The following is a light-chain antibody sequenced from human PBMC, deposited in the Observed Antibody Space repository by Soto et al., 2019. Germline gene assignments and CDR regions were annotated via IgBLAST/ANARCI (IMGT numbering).Light chain of an antibody. V-gene: IGKV1-8*01. J-gene: IGKJ1*01. Sequence: AIRMTQSPSSFSASTGDRVTITCRASQGISSYLAWYQQKPGKAPKLLIYAASTLQSGVPSRFSGSGSGTDFTLTISCLQSEDFATYYCQQYYSYQTFGQGTKV. CDR2: AAS. CDR1: QGISSY. CDR3: QQYYSYQT.